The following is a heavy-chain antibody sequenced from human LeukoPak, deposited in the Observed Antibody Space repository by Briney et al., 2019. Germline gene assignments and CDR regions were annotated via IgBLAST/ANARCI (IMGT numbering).Heavy chain of an antibody. V-gene: IGHV1-69*04. CDR3: ARVCYRNWFDP. CDR2: IIPILGIA. D-gene: IGHD2-15*01. Sequence: SVKVSCKASGGTFSSYAISWVRQAPGQGLEWMGRIIPILGIANYAQKFQGRVTITADKSTSTAYMELSSLRSEDTAVYYCARVCYRNWFDPWGQGTLVTVFS. J-gene: IGHJ5*02. CDR1: GGTFSSYA.